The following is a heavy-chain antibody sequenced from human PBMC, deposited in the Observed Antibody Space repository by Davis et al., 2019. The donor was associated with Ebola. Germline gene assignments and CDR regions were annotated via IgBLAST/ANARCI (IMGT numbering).Heavy chain of an antibody. D-gene: IGHD2-2*01. CDR1: GFVFSDHA. V-gene: IGHV3-30*04. CDR3: AREMGNTNYLDY. CDR2: ISYDGRAS. J-gene: IGHJ4*02. Sequence: GESLKISCLASGFVFSDHAMHWVRLAPGKGLEWISVISYDGRASTYANSVKGRFTISRDNSRSTLYLQITRPTTEDTAFYYCAREMGNTNYLDYWGQGALVTVSS.